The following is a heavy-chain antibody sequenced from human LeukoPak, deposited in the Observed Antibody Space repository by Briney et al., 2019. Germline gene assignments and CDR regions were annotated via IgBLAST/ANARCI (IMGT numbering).Heavy chain of an antibody. CDR3: ARGYCSGGSCLGFYYYYMDV. J-gene: IGHJ6*03. CDR2: INPNSGGT. V-gene: IGHV1-2*02. CDR1: GYTFTGYY. Sequence: GASVKVSCKASGYTFTGYYMHWVQQAPGQGLEWMGWINPNSGGTNYAQKFQGRVTMTRDTSISTAYMELSRLRSDDTAVYYCARGYCSGGSCLGFYYYYMDVWGKGTTVTVSS. D-gene: IGHD2-15*01.